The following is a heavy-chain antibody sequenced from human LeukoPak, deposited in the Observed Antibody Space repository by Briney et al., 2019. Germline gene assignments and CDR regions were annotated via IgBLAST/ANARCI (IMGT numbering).Heavy chain of an antibody. D-gene: IGHD2-2*02. J-gene: IGHJ6*02. Sequence: PWGTLRLSCAASGFTFSSYAMHWVRQAPGKGLEWVAVISYDGSNKYYADTVKGRFTISRDNSKNTLYLQMNSLRAKDTAAYYCARGVPAAIYYYDGMDVWGQGTTVTVSS. CDR2: ISYDGSNK. CDR1: GFTFSSYA. CDR3: ARGVPAAIYYYDGMDV. V-gene: IGHV3-30-3*01.